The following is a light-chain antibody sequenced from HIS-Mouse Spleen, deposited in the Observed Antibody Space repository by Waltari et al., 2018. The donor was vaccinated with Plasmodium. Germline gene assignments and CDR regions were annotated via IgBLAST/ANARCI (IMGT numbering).Light chain of an antibody. J-gene: IGKJ3*01. Sequence: DIQMTQSPSSLSASVGDRVTITCRASQGISNYLAWYQQKPGKVPKLLIYAASTLQSGVPSRFSGSGSGTDFTLTINSLQPEDVATYYCQKYNSALTFGPGTKVDIK. CDR3: QKYNSALT. CDR1: QGISNY. V-gene: IGKV1-27*01. CDR2: AAS.